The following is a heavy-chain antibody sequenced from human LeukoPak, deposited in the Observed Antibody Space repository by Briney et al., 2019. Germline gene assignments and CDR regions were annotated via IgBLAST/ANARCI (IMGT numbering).Heavy chain of an antibody. CDR1: GFTFSSYW. CDR2: ISSSSSYI. Sequence: GGSLRLSCAASGFTFSSYWMSWVRQAPGKGLEWVSFISSSSSYINYADSVKGRFTISRDNAKKSLYLQMNSLRAEDTAVYYCERLCIVGTKSAFDIWGQGTMVTVSS. V-gene: IGHV3-21*01. D-gene: IGHD1-26*01. J-gene: IGHJ3*02. CDR3: ERLCIVGTKSAFDI.